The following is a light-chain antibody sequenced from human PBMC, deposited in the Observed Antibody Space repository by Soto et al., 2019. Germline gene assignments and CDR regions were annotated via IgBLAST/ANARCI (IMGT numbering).Light chain of an antibody. V-gene: IGLV2-23*02. Sequence: QSVLTQPASVSGSPGQSITISCTGTSSDVGSYNLVSWYQQHPGKAPKLMIYEVNKRPSGVSNRFSGSKSGNTASLTISGLQAEDEADYYCCSYAGSPSYVFGTGTQLTVL. CDR1: SSDVGSYNL. CDR3: CSYAGSPSYV. CDR2: EVN. J-gene: IGLJ1*01.